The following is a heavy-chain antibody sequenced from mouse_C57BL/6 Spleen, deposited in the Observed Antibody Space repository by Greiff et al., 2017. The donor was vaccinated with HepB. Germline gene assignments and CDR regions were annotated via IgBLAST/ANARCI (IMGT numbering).Heavy chain of an antibody. CDR2: INPNYGTT. CDR1: GYSFTDYN. D-gene: IGHD1-1*01. J-gene: IGHJ2*01. Sequence: VQLKESGPELVKPGASVKISCKASGYSFTDYNMNWVKQSNGKSLEWIGVINPNYGTTSYNQKFKGKATLTVDQSSSTAYMQLNSLTSEDSAVYYCARGGLITTVVAPFDYWGQGTTLTVSS. CDR3: ARGGLITTVVAPFDY. V-gene: IGHV1-39*01.